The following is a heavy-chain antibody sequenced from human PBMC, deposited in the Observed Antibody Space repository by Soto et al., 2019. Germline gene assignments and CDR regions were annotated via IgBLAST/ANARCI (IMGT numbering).Heavy chain of an antibody. D-gene: IGHD3-22*01. CDR3: ARGGFAHGYLDF. CDR1: GYTFTSYG. Sequence: QVHLVQSGAEVKKPGASLKVSCKSSGYTFTSYGIVWVRQAPGQGLEWMGWISTYNVDTKYAQKFKGRVTMSTDTSTTTAYMELTSLTSDDTAMYYCARGGFAHGYLDFWGQGTLATVSS. J-gene: IGHJ4*02. V-gene: IGHV1-18*01. CDR2: ISTYNVDT.